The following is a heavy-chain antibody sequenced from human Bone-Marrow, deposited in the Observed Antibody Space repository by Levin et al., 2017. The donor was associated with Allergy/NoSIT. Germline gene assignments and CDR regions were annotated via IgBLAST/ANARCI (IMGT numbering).Heavy chain of an antibody. CDR2: IYHSGGT. CDR1: GGSISSSNW. J-gene: IGHJ2*01. Sequence: PSETLSLTCAVSGGSISSSNWWSWVRQPPGRGLEWIGEIYHSGGTNYNPSLKSRVTMSADRSKNQFSLKLTSVTAAYTAVYYCARTLKTLWYFDVWGRGTLVTVSS. D-gene: IGHD2-2*01. V-gene: IGHV4-4*02. CDR3: ARTLKTLWYFDV.